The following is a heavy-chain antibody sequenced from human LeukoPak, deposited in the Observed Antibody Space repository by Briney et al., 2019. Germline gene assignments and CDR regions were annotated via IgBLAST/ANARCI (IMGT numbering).Heavy chain of an antibody. V-gene: IGHV3-74*01. CDR1: GFTFKLYW. J-gene: IGHJ4*02. D-gene: IGHD3-22*01. Sequence: GGSLRLSCAVSGFTFKLYWMHWVRQAPGKGPVWVSRINDDGSDTTYADSVKGRFTISRDDAKNTLYLQMNSLRAEDTAVYYCARSLGGLYYYDSSGHGIGYWGQGTLVTVSS. CDR3: ARSLGGLYYYDSSGHGIGY. CDR2: INDDGSDT.